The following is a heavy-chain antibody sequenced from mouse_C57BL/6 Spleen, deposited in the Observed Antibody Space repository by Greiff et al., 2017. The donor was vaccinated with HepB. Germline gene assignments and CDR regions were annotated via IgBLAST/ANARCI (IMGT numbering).Heavy chain of an antibody. CDR3: ARHPSKYYGSSYDYFDY. D-gene: IGHD1-1*01. J-gene: IGHJ2*01. V-gene: IGHV5-6*01. CDR2: ISSGGSYT. CDR1: GFTFSSYG. Sequence: EVKMVESGGDLVKPGGSLKLSCAASGFTFSSYGMSWVRQTPDKRLEWVATISSGGSYTYYPDSVKGRFTISRDNAKNTLYLQMSSLKSEDTAMYYCARHPSKYYGSSYDYFDYWGQGTTLTVSS.